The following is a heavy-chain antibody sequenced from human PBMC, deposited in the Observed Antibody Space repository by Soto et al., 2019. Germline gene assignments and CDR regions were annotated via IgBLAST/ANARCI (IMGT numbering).Heavy chain of an antibody. J-gene: IGHJ6*03. D-gene: IGHD1-7*01. CDR2: INSDGSRT. V-gene: IGHV3-74*01. CDR1: GFTVSSYW. CDR3: ASRTGTHDAYYYYYMDV. Sequence: GGSLRLSCAASGFTVSSYWMHWVRQAPGKGLVWVSRINSDGSRTSYADSVKGRFTISRDNAKNTLYLQMNSLRAEDTAVYYCASRTGTHDAYYYYYMDVWGKGTTVTVSS.